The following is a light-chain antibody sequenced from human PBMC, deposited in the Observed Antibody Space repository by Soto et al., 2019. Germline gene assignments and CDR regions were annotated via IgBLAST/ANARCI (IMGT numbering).Light chain of an antibody. J-gene: IGLJ3*02. CDR3: QSADSSGTWV. CDR2: RDT. CDR1: ALSKQY. Sequence: SYELTQPPSVSVSPGQTARITCSGDALSKQYAYWYQQRPGQAPVLVIYRDTERPSGIPERFSGSNSGTTVTLTIIGVQAEDGADYHCQSADSSGTWVFGGGTKLTVL. V-gene: IGLV3-25*03.